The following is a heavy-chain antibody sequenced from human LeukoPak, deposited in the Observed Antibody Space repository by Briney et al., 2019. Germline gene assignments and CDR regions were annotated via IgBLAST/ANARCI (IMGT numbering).Heavy chain of an antibody. J-gene: IGHJ4*02. Sequence: PSETLSLTCTVSGGSISSYYWSWIRQPPGKGLEWIGYIYYSGSTNYNPSLKSQVTISVDTSKNQFSLKLSSVTAADTAVYYCARETRGVNDYWGQGTLVTVSS. D-gene: IGHD3-10*01. CDR2: IYYSGST. CDR3: ARETRGVNDY. CDR1: GGSISSYY. V-gene: IGHV4-59*01.